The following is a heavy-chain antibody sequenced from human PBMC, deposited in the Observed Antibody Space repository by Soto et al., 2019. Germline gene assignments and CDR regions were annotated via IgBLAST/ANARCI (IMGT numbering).Heavy chain of an antibody. CDR1: GFTFSSYW. J-gene: IGHJ4*02. D-gene: IGHD3-3*01. CDR3: ARGLPAYYDFWSGSRPHY. V-gene: IGHV3-74*01. Sequence: GGSLRLSCAASGFTFSSYWMHWVRQAPGKGLVWVSRINSDGSSTSYADSVKGRFTISRDNAKNTLYLQMNSLRAEDTAVYYCARGLPAYYDFWSGSRPHYWGQGTLVTVSS. CDR2: INSDGSST.